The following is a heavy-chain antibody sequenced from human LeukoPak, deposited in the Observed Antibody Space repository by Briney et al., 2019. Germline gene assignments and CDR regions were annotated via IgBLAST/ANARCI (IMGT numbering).Heavy chain of an antibody. CDR3: AREGSVGSGWSNWFDP. J-gene: IGHJ5*02. V-gene: IGHV1-18*01. CDR2: ISAYNGNT. D-gene: IGHD6-19*01. Sequence: ASVKVSCKASGYTFTSYGISWVRQAPGQGLEWMGWISAYNGNTNYAQKLQGRVTMTTDTSTSTAYMELRSLRSDDTAVYYCAREGSVGSGWSNWFDPWGQGTLVTVSS. CDR1: GYTFTSYG.